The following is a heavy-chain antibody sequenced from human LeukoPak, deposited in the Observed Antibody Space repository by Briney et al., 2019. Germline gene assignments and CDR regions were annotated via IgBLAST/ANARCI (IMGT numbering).Heavy chain of an antibody. D-gene: IGHD3-22*01. V-gene: IGHV3-23*01. CDR1: RFTFSSYA. CDR3: AKLDYYDTH. J-gene: IGHJ4*02. Sequence: PGGSLRLSCAASRFTFSSYAMSWVRRAPGKGLEWVSSITGSSASTYYADSVKGRFTISRDNSKNTLYLQMNSLRAEDMAVYFCAKLDYYDTHWGQGTLVTVSS. CDR2: ITGSSAST.